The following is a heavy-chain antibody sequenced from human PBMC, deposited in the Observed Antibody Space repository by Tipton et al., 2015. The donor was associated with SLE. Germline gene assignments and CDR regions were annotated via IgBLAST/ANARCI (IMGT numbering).Heavy chain of an antibody. CDR1: GGTFDTYA. Sequence: QSEPEVKKTGSSVKVSCKASGGTFDTYAINWVRQAPGQGLEWMGRIIPVSGIPDYAQKFHDRVTITADESTSTAYMELSSLRSEDTAVYYCARLNDATAIASFDYWGQGNLVTVSS. D-gene: IGHD2-21*02. J-gene: IGHJ4*02. CDR2: IIPVSGIP. CDR3: ARLNDATAIASFDY. V-gene: IGHV1-69*15.